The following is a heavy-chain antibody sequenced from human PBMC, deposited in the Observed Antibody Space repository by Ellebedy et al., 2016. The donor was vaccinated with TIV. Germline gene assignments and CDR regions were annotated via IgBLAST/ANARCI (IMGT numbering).Heavy chain of an antibody. CDR3: ARVGEAICAFDI. D-gene: IGHD3-16*01. J-gene: IGHJ3*02. V-gene: IGHV3-11*06. CDR1: GFTFSDYY. CDR2: ISSDTIYT. Sequence: PGGSLRLSCAASGFTFSDYYMSWIRHAPGKGLEWVSYISSDTIYTNYADSVKGRFTISRDNAKNSLFLQMNSLRAEDTAVYSCARVGEAICAFDIWGQGTMVTVSS.